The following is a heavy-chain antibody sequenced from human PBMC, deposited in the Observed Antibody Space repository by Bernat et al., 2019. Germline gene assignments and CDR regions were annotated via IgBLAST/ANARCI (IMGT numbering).Heavy chain of an antibody. V-gene: IGHV3-9*01. J-gene: IGHJ4*02. Sequence: EVQLVESGGGLVQPGRSLRLSCAASGFTFDDYAMHWVRQAPGKGLEWVSGISWNSGSIGYADSVKGRFTISRDNAKNSLYQQMNSLRAEDTALYYCAKGFHPHIAAANLDWGQGTLVTVSA. CDR1: GFTFDDYA. CDR3: AKGFHPHIAAANLD. D-gene: IGHD6-13*01. CDR2: ISWNSGSI.